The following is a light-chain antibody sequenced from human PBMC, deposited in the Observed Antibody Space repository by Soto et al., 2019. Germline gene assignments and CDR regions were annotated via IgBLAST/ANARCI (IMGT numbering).Light chain of an antibody. CDR3: MQALQTSFT. V-gene: IGKV2-28*01. J-gene: IGKJ3*01. Sequence: DIVMTQSPLSLPVTPGEPASISCRSSQSLLHSNGYNYLDWYLQKPGQSPQLLIYLGSNRSSGVPDRFSGSGSGTDFTLKISRVEAEDVGVYYCMQALQTSFTFGPGTEVDIK. CDR1: QSLLHSNGYNY. CDR2: LGS.